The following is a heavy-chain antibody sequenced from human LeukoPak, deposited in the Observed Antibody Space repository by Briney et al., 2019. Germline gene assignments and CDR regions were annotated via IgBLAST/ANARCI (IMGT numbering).Heavy chain of an antibody. J-gene: IGHJ4*02. V-gene: IGHV3-30-3*01. CDR3: ARDSVGATNYSDY. CDR1: GFTFSSYA. CDR2: ISYDGSNK. D-gene: IGHD1-26*01. Sequence: GRSLRLSCAASGFTFSSYAMHWVRQAPGKGLEWVAVISYDGSNKYYADSVKGRFTISRDNSKNTLYLQMNSLRAEDTAVYYCARDSVGATNYSDYWGQGTLVTVSP.